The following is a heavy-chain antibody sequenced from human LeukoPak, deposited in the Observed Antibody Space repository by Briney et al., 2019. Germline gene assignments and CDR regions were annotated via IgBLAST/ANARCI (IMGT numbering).Heavy chain of an antibody. CDR3: ARAPGPDYDILTGYYLFDY. CDR1: GYTFTSYY. D-gene: IGHD3-9*01. J-gene: IGHJ4*02. CDR2: INPSGGST. V-gene: IGHV1-46*01. Sequence: ASVKVSCKASGYTFTSYYMHWVRQAPGQGLEWMGIINPSGGSTSYAQKFKGRVTMTRDTSTSTVYMELSSLRSEDTAVYYCARAPGPDYDILTGYYLFDYWGQGTLVTVSS.